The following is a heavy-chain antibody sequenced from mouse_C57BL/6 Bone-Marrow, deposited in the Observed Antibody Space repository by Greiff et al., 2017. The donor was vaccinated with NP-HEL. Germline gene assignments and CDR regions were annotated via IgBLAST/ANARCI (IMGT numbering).Heavy chain of an antibody. CDR3: ARGITTVVATEGYFDY. J-gene: IGHJ2*01. CDR1: GYTFTSYG. V-gene: IGHV1-81*01. Sequence: VQRVESGAELARPGASVKLSCKASGYTFTSYGISWVKQRTGQGLEWIGEIYPRSGNTYYNEKFKGKATLTADKSSSTAYMELRSLTSEDSAVYFCARGITTVVATEGYFDYWGQGTTLTVSS. CDR2: IYPRSGNT. D-gene: IGHD1-1*01.